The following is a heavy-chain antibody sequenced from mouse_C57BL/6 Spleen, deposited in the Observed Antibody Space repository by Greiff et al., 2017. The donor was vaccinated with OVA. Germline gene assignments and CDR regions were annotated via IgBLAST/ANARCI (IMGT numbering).Heavy chain of an antibody. D-gene: IGHD1-1*01. CDR3: ASLYYGSSYDFAY. J-gene: IGHJ3*01. CDR2: IYIGNGYT. CDR1: GYTFTSYG. Sequence: VQLQHSGAELVRPGSSVKMSCKTSGYTFTSYGINWVKQRPGQGLEWIGYIYIGNGYTEYNEKFKGKATLTSDTSSSTAYMQLSSLTSEDSAIYFCASLYYGSSYDFAYWGQGTLVTVSA. V-gene: IGHV1-58*01.